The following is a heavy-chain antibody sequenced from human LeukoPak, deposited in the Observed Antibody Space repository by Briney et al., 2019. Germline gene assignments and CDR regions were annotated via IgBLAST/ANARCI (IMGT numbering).Heavy chain of an antibody. CDR2: IIPIFGTA. CDR3: ARGGYSYGAYYFDY. J-gene: IGHJ4*02. Sequence: GSSVKVSCKASGGTFSSYAISWVRQAPGQGLEWMGRIIPIFGTANYAQKFQGRVTITTDESTSPAYMELSSLRSEDTAVYYCARGGYSYGAYYFDYWGQGTLVTVSS. D-gene: IGHD5-18*01. V-gene: IGHV1-69*05. CDR1: GGTFSSYA.